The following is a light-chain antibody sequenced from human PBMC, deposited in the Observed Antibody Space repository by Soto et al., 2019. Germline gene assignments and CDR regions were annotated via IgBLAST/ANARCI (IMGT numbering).Light chain of an antibody. V-gene: IGKV3-11*01. Sequence: EIVFTQSPATLSLSPGDRATLSCRASQSVRNQLAWYQQKPAQAPRLLIYDAFNRATGIPCRFSGSGSGTDFTLTISSLEPDDCAVYYCQQRSNRPWTFGQGTKVEIK. J-gene: IGKJ1*01. CDR3: QQRSNRPWT. CDR1: QSVRNQ. CDR2: DAF.